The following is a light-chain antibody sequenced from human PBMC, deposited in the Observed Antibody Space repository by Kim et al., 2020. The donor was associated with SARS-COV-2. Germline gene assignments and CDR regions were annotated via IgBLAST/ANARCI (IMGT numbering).Light chain of an antibody. CDR1: QGVRNA. Sequence: DIQMTQSPSSLSASVGDRVTITCRASQGVRNALAWYQQKPEKAPKRLIYAASTLQTGVPSRFSGSGSGTDFTLTISSLQPEDFATYYCLQHNSYPFTFGPGTKVDIK. J-gene: IGKJ3*01. CDR2: AAS. V-gene: IGKV1-17*01. CDR3: LQHNSYPFT.